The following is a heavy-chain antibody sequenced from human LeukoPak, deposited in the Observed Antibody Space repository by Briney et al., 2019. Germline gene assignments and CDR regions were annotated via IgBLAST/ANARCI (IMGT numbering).Heavy chain of an antibody. CDR2: FDPEDGET. CDR1: GYTLTELS. J-gene: IGHJ3*02. D-gene: IGHD3-3*02. CDR3: AVVSSILDAFDI. V-gene: IGHV1-24*01. Sequence: ASVKVSCKVSGYTLTELSMHWVRQAPGKGLEWMGGFDPEDGETIYAQKFQGRVTMTEDTSTDTAYMELSSLRSEDTAVYYCAVVSSILDAFDIWGQGTMVTVSS.